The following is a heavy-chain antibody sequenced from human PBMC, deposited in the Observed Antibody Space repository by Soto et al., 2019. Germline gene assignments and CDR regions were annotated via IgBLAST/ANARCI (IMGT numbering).Heavy chain of an antibody. CDR3: AKDESTTYYDFWSGYHLNGMDV. D-gene: IGHD3-3*01. V-gene: IGHV3-23*01. J-gene: IGHJ6*02. CDR2: ISGSGGST. CDR1: GFTFSSYA. Sequence: GGSLRLSCAASGFTFSSYAMSWVRQAPGKGLEWVSAISGSGGSTYYADSVKGRFTISRDNSKNTLYLQMNSLRAEDTAVYYCAKDESTTYYDFWSGYHLNGMDVWGQGTTVTVSS.